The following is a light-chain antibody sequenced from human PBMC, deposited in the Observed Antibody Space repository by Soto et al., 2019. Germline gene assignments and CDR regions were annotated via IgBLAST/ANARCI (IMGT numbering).Light chain of an antibody. CDR2: DNN. V-gene: IGLV1-51*01. Sequence: QSVLTQPPSVSAAPGQKVTISCSGSSSNIGNNYVSWYQQLPGTAPKLLIYDNNKRPSGIPDRFSGSKSGTSATLGITGLQTGDEADYYCGTWDSSLSAPVFGGGTKETVL. J-gene: IGLJ3*02. CDR3: GTWDSSLSAPV. CDR1: SSNIGNNY.